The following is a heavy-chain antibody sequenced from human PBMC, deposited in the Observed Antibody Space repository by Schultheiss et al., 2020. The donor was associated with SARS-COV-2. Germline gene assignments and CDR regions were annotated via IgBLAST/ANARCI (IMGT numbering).Heavy chain of an antibody. CDR1: GGSVSGLW. Sequence: SETLSLTCGFYGGSVSGLWWSWIRQPPGKELEWIGEINHTGSPNYNPSLKSRVTISIDTSKNQFSLKLTSVTAADTAVYCCARGTFPAGRGYHWFDLWGQGTLVTVSS. D-gene: IGHD6-13*01. CDR2: INHTGSP. CDR3: ARGTFPAGRGYHWFDL. J-gene: IGHJ5*02. V-gene: IGHV4-34*01.